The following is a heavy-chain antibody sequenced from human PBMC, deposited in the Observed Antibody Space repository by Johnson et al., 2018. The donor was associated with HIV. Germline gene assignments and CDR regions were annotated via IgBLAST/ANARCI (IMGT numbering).Heavy chain of an antibody. Sequence: QEQLVESGGGLVQPGGSLRLSCAASGFTFSSYAMHWVRQAPGKGLEWVAVISYDGSNKYYADSVKGRFTISRDNSKNTLYLQMNRLRAEDTAVYYCAREGGTFYDSSGSLAFDIWGQGTMVAVSS. V-gene: IGHV3-30*04. CDR1: GFTFSSYA. CDR2: ISYDGSNK. CDR3: AREGGTFYDSSGSLAFDI. D-gene: IGHD3-22*01. J-gene: IGHJ3*02.